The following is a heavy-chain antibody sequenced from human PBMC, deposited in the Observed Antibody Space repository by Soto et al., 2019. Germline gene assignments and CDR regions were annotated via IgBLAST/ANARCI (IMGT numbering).Heavy chain of an antibody. D-gene: IGHD1-7*01. CDR1: GFTFSSYA. J-gene: IGHJ4*02. Sequence: PGGSLRLSCAASGFTFSSYAMSWVRQAPGKGLEWVSAISGSGGSTYYADSVKGRFTISRDNSKNTLYLQMNSLRAEDTAVYYCANPDGINGTLFDYWGQGTLVNVSS. CDR3: ANPDGINGTLFDY. V-gene: IGHV3-23*01. CDR2: ISGSGGST.